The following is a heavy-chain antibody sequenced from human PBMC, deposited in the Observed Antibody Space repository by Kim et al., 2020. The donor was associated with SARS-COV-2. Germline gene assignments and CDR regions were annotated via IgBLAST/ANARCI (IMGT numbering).Heavy chain of an antibody. CDR3: ARGAYDILTGYYPYYYYGMDV. CDR2: IYYSGST. Sequence: SETLSLTCTVSGGSISSSSYYWGWIRQPPGKGLEWIGSIYYSGSTYYNPSLKSRVTISVDTSKNQFSLKLSSVTAADTAVYYCARGAYDILTGYYPYYYYGMDVWGQGTTVTVSS. CDR1: GGSISSSSYY. D-gene: IGHD3-9*01. V-gene: IGHV4-39*07. J-gene: IGHJ6*02.